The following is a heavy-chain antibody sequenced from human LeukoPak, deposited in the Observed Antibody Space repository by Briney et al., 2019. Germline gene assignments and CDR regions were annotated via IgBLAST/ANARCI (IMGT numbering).Heavy chain of an antibody. CDR3: AKDLRRDIVVVPAALRLPGN. D-gene: IGHD2-2*01. CDR2: ISSSSSYI. CDR1: GFTFSSYS. V-gene: IGHV3-21*04. Sequence: PGGSLRLSCAASGFTFSSYSMNWVRQAPGKGLEWVSSISSSSSYIYYADSVKGRFTISRDNAKNTLYLQMNSLRAEDTAVYYCAKDLRRDIVVVPAALRLPGNWGQGTLVTVSS. J-gene: IGHJ4*02.